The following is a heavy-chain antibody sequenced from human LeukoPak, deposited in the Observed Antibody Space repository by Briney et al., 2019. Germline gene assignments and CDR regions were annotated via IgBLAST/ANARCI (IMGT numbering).Heavy chain of an antibody. J-gene: IGHJ6*03. CDR1: GGSFSGYY. D-gene: IGHD5-18*01. CDR3: ARGRRGYSYGIYYYYMDV. Sequence: PSETLSLTCAVYGGSFSGYYWSWIRQPPGKGLEWIGEINHSGSTNYNPSLTSRVTISVDTSKNQFSLKLSSVTAADTAVYYCARGRRGYSYGIYYYYMDVWGKGTTVTVSS. CDR2: INHSGST. V-gene: IGHV4-34*01.